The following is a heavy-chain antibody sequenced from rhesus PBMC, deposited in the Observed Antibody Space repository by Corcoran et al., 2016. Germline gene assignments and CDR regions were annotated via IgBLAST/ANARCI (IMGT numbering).Heavy chain of an antibody. CDR2: IYGSSTGT. Sequence: QVQLQESGPGLVKPSETLSLTCAVSGYSISSGYGWSWIRQPPGKGRAWIWYIYGSSTGTTYNPSLKGRVTISKDTSKNQFSLKLSSVTAADTAVYYCARGMGGSGYFDLWGPGTPITISS. V-gene: IGHV4-127*01. D-gene: IGHD3-34*01. J-gene: IGHJ2*01. CDR3: ARGMGGSGYFDL. CDR1: GYSISSGYG.